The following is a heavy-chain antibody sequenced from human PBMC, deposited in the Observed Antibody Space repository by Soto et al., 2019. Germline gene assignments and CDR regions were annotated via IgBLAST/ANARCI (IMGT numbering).Heavy chain of an antibody. CDR1: GFTFSNAW. D-gene: IGHD6-13*01. Sequence: GGSLRLSCAASGFTFSNAWMSWVRQAPGKGLEWVGRIKSKTDGGTTDYAAPVKGRFTISRDDSKNTLYLQMNSLKTEDTAVYYCTHTPSAAAGTRGRPFFDYWGQGTLVTVSS. J-gene: IGHJ4*02. CDR3: THTPSAAAGTRGRPFFDY. CDR2: IKSKTDGGTT. V-gene: IGHV3-15*01.